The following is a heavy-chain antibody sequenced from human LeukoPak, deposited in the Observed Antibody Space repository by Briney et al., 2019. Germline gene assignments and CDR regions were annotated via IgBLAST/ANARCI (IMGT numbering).Heavy chain of an antibody. V-gene: IGHV1-24*01. CDR2: FDPEDGEDGET. J-gene: IGHJ4*02. CDR1: GYSLLEVA. Sequence: ASVKVSCKVSGYSLLEVAMHWVRQAPGKGLEWVGSFDPEDGEDGETHYAQKLQGRVTMTEDASTDTAYMELNSLRSEDTAVYYCAMTDRCAGRPFDYWGQGTLVTVSS. CDR3: AMTDRCAGRPFDY. D-gene: IGHD2-15*01.